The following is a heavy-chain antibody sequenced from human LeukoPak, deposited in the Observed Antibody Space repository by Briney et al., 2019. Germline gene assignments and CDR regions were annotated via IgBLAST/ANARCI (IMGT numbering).Heavy chain of an antibody. CDR2: IFDSGST. CDR1: GGSIRSRY. CDR3: ASRPADTIWYGVFDY. D-gene: IGHD3-10*01. J-gene: IGHJ4*02. Sequence: PSETLSLTCSVSGGSIRSRYWSWIRQPPGKRLEWIGYIFDSGSTDYNPSLRSRVTISVDTSRDQFFLRLSSVTAADTAIYYCASRPADTIWYGVFDYWSQGTLVTVSS. V-gene: IGHV4-59*11.